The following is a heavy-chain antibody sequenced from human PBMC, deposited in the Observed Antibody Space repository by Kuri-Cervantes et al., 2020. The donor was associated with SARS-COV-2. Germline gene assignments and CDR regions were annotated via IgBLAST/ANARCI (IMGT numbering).Heavy chain of an antibody. J-gene: IGHJ6*03. CDR3: ASSLYCYGTYYYYYYYMDV. V-gene: IGHV1-69*05. CDR2: IIPICVTA. D-gene: IGHD5-18*01. Sequence: SVKVSCKASGDTFSSYAISWVRQAPGQGLEWMGGIIPICVTANYAQKFQGRVTITTDESTSTAYMELSSLRAEDTAVYYYASSLYCYGTYYYYYYYMDVWGKGTTVTVSS. CDR1: GDTFSSYA.